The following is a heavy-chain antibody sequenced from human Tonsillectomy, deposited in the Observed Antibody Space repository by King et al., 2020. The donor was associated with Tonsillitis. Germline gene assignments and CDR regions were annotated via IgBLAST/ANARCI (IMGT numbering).Heavy chain of an antibody. CDR1: GYTFITYA. D-gene: IGHD3-22*01. CDR3: VKADDSTGFYSPFDY. Sequence: QLVQSGAEVKKPGASVKVSCKASGYTFITYAINWVRQAPGQGLEWMGWISPYNGNTKYAENLQGRVTMTTDTSATTAYLELRSLTSDDTAIYYCVKADDSTGFYSPFDYWGQGTLVSVSS. V-gene: IGHV1-18*01. J-gene: IGHJ4*02. CDR2: ISPYNGNT.